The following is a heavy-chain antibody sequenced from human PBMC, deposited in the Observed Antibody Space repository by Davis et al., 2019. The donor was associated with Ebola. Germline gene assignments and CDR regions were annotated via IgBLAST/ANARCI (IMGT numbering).Heavy chain of an antibody. V-gene: IGHV3-48*02. CDR1: GFTFSSYS. CDR3: ARVPRGSFYSDY. CDR2: ISISSTTK. D-gene: IGHD3-16*01. Sequence: PGGSLRLSCAASGFTFSSYSMNWVRQAPGQGLVWVSFISISSTTKYYADSVKGRFTVSRDNAKNSLYLQINSLRDEDTAVYYCARVPRGSFYSDYWGQGTLVTVSS. J-gene: IGHJ4*02.